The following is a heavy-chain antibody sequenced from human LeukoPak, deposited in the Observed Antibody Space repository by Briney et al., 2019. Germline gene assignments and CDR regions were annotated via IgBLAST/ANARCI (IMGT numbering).Heavy chain of an antibody. CDR2: IWYDGSNK. Sequence: GGSLRLSCAASGFTFGSYDIHWVRQAPGKGLEWVAVIWYDGSNKYYADSVKGRFTISRDNSKNTLYLQMNSLRAEDTAVYYCARFLSGWYPDYWGQGTLVTVSS. J-gene: IGHJ4*02. CDR3: ARFLSGWYPDY. CDR1: GFTFGSYD. V-gene: IGHV3-33*08. D-gene: IGHD6-19*01.